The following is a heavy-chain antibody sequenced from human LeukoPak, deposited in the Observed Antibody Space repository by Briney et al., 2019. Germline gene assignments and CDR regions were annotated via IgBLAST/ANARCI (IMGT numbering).Heavy chain of an antibody. V-gene: IGHV3-21*01. CDR2: ISSSSSYI. J-gene: IGHJ4*02. Sequence: KSGGSLRLSCVASGFTFTNYPMNWVRQAPGKGLEWVSSISSSSSYIYYADSVKGRFTISRDNAKNSLYLQMNSLRAGDTAVYYCARDSDGDHGGYDYWGQGTLVTVSS. CDR1: GFTFTNYP. CDR3: ARDSDGDHGGYDY. D-gene: IGHD4-23*01.